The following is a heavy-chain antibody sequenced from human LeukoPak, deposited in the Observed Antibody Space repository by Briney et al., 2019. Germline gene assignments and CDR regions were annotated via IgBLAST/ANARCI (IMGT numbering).Heavy chain of an antibody. V-gene: IGHV1-18*01. Sequence: ASVKVSCKASGYTFTSYGISWVRQAPGQGLEWMGWISAYNGNTNYAQKLQGRVTMTTDTSTSTAYMELRSLRSDDTAVYYCARGSLYFDWLFMCYWGQGTLVTVSS. D-gene: IGHD3-9*01. CDR3: ARGSLYFDWLFMCY. CDR1: GYTFTSYG. J-gene: IGHJ4*02. CDR2: ISAYNGNT.